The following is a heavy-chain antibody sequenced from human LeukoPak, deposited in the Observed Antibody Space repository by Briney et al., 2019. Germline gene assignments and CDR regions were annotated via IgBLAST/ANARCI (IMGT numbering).Heavy chain of an antibody. CDR1: GFTVSITY. CDR3: ARGGFGPSDALDI. D-gene: IGHD3-22*01. J-gene: IGHJ3*02. CDR2: LHSSGTT. Sequence: GSLSLSCAASGFTVSITYMNWVRQAPGKGLEWVSILHSSGTTYYANSVKGRFTISRDNSENKLFLQMNSLRAEDTAVYYCARGGFGPSDALDIWGQGTMVTVSS. V-gene: IGHV3-53*01.